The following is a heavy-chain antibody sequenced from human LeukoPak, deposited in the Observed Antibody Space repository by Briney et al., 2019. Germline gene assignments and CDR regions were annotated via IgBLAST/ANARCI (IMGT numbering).Heavy chain of an antibody. CDR3: ARGPLRLHDYGDYYFDY. CDR2: IYYSGST. CDR1: GGSISSYY. V-gene: IGHV4-59*01. J-gene: IGHJ4*02. D-gene: IGHD4-17*01. Sequence: SETLSLTCTVSGGSISSYYWSWIRQPPGKGLEWLGYIYYSGSTNYNPSLKSRVTISVDTSKNQFSLKLSSVTAADTAVYYCARGPLRLHDYGDYYFDYWGQGTLVTVSS.